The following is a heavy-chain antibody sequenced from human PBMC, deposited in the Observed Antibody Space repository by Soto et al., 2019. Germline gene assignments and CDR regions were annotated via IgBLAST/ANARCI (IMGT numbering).Heavy chain of an antibody. D-gene: IGHD3-22*01. CDR2: INPSGGST. CDR3: ARGTYYYDSSGYYSDLYY. V-gene: IGHV1-46*01. J-gene: IGHJ4*02. Sequence: ASVKVSRKASGYTLTSYYIHWVRQAPGQRLEWMGIINPSGGSTSYAQKFQGRVTMTRDTSTSTVYMELSSLRSEDTAVYYCARGTYYYDSSGYYSDLYYWGQGTLVTVSS. CDR1: GYTLTSYY.